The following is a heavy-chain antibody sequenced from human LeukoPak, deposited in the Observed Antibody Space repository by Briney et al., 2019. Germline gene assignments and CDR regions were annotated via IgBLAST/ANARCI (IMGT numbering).Heavy chain of an antibody. J-gene: IGHJ3*02. CDR3: AKDAAWGIGNPGAFDI. CDR1: GFTFDDYA. Sequence: PGGSLRLSCAASGFTFDDYAMSWVRQGPGKGLEWISGINWNGGRKGYADSVKGRFTISRDNSKNTLCLQMNSLRAEDTAVYYCAKDAAWGIGNPGAFDIWGQGTMVTVSS. CDR2: INWNGGRK. D-gene: IGHD3-16*01. V-gene: IGHV3-20*04.